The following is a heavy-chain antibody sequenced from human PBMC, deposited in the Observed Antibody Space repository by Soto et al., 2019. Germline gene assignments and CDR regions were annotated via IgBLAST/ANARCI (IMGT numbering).Heavy chain of an antibody. CDR1: GFSLSTSGVG. J-gene: IGHJ4*02. V-gene: IGHV2-5*02. CDR2: IYWDDDK. D-gene: IGHD1-1*01. Sequence: QITLKESGPTLVKPTQTLTLTCTFSGFSLSTSGVGVGWIRQPPGKALEWLALIYWDDDKRYSPSLKSRLTITKATSKNPVVHTRHNMDPVDTAKYYCPHSHIPNWRSSGGLDYRGEGTLVTVSS. CDR3: PHSHIPNWRSSGGLDY.